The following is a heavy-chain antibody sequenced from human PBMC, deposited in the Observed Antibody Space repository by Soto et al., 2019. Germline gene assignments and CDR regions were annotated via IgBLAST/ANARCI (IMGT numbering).Heavy chain of an antibody. CDR2: IYYSGST. J-gene: IGHJ4*02. V-gene: IGHV4-59*01. Sequence: QVQLQESGPGLVKPSETLSLTCIVSGGSISSFYWSWIRQPPGKGLEWIGHIYYSGSTNYNPSLKSRVTISVDTSKNQFSLRRSSLTAADTAVYYCARNYDSTGYYTYYFDYWGQGTLVTVSS. CDR3: ARNYDSTGYYTYYFDY. D-gene: IGHD3-22*01. CDR1: GGSISSFY.